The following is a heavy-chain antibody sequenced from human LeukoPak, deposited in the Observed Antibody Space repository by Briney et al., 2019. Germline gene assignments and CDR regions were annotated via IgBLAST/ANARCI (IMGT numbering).Heavy chain of an antibody. V-gene: IGHV1-18*01. J-gene: IGHJ4*02. D-gene: IGHD6-19*01. CDR3: AGVRERVWYSSGWYDFDY. CDR1: GYTFTSYG. Sequence: ASVKVSCKASGYTFTSYGISWVRQAPGQGLEWMGWISAYNGNTNYAQKLQGRVTMTTDTSTSTAYMELRSLRSDDTAVYYCAGVRERVWYSSGWYDFDYWGQGTLVTVSS. CDR2: ISAYNGNT.